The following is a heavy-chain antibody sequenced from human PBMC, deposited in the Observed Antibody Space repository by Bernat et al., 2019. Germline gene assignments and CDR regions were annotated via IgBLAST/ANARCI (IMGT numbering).Heavy chain of an antibody. J-gene: IGHJ4*02. D-gene: IGHD1-26*01. CDR2: IWYDGSNK. V-gene: IGHV3-33*01. Sequence: QVQLVESGGGVVQPGRSLRLSCAASGFTFSSYGMHWVRQAPGKGLEWVAVIWYDGSNKYYADSVKGRFTISRDNSKNTLYLQMNSLRAEDTAVYYCARVGVGGATTSLWGQGTLVTVSS. CDR3: ARVGVGGATTSL. CDR1: GFTFSSYG.